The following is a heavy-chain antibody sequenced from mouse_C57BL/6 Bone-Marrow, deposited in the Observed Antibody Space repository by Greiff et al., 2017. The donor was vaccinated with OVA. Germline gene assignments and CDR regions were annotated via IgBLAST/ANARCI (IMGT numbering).Heavy chain of an antibody. CDR1: GYTFTDYY. J-gene: IGHJ3*01. CDR2: INPNNGGT. V-gene: IGHV1-26*01. Sequence: EVQLQQSGPELVKPGASVKISCKASGYTFTDYYMNWVQQSPGKSLEWIGDINPNNGGTSYNQKFKGKATLTVDKSSSTAYMELRSLTSEDSAVYYCGSGYDGYYAWFAYWGQGTLVTVSA. CDR3: GSGYDGYYAWFAY. D-gene: IGHD2-3*01.